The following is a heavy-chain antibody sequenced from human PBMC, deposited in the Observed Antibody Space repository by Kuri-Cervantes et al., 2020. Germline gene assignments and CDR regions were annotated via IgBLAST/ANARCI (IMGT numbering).Heavy chain of an antibody. V-gene: IGHV3-64*04. J-gene: IGHJ3*01. Sequence: GGSLRLSCAASGFTFSNSAMHWVRQAPGKGLEFVSAISSNGGSTYYADSVKGRFTISRDNSKNTLYLQMNSLRAEDTAVYYCATQPSSGLPWGQGTMVTVSS. D-gene: IGHD6-19*01. CDR3: ATQPSSGLP. CDR2: ISSNGGST. CDR1: GFTFSNSA.